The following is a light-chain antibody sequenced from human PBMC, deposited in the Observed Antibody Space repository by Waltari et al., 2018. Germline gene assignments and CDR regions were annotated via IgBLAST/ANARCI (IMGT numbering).Light chain of an antibody. CDR2: EAN. CDR1: SSDVGGYNY. CDR3: TSYAVNFKWV. Sequence: QSALTQPPSASGSPGQSVTISCTGTSSDVGGYNYVSWYQQHPGKAPTLMLSEANKRTSGFPDRFSGSQSGNTASLTVSGLQAEDEADYYCTSYAVNFKWVFGGGTKLTVL. V-gene: IGLV2-8*01. J-gene: IGLJ2*01.